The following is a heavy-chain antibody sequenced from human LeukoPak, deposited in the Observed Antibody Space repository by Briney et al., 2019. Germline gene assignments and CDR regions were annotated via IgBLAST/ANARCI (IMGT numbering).Heavy chain of an antibody. J-gene: IGHJ4*02. CDR1: GFTFSSYW. CDR2: ITTDGSST. V-gene: IGHV3-74*01. CDR3: VRGLDY. Sequence: GGSLRLSCAASGFTFSSYWMHWVRQAPGEGLVWVSRITTDGSSTRYADSVKGRFTISRDNAKNTLYLQMNSLRAEDTAFYYCVRGLDYWGQGTLVTVSS.